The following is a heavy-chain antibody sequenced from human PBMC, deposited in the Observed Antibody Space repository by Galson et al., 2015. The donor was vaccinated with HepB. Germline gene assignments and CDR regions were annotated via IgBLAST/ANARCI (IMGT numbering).Heavy chain of an antibody. D-gene: IGHD1-1*01. CDR3: ARSGVYWKRKYYFDY. V-gene: IGHV5-51*01. CDR2: IYPGDSDT. CDR1: GYNFANYW. J-gene: IGHJ4*02. Sequence: QSGAEVKKPGESLKISCKASGYNFANYWIGWVRQMPGEGLEWMGIIYPGDSDTKYSPSFQGHVTISADKSINTAYLQWRSLKASDTAMYYCARSGVYWKRKYYFDYWGQGTLVTASS.